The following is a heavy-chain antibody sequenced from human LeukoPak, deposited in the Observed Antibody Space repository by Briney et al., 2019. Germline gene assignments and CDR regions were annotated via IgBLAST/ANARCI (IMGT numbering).Heavy chain of an antibody. CDR1: GGSIGSYY. J-gene: IGHJ6*02. CDR3: ARDLVSSSWLSANYYYYYGMDV. V-gene: IGHV4-4*07. Sequence: PSETLSLTCTVSGGSIGSYYWSWIRQPAGKGLEWIGRIYTSGSTNYNPSLKSRVTMSVDTSKNQFSLKLSSVTAADTAVYYCARDLVSSSWLSANYYYYYGMDVWGQGTTVTVSS. D-gene: IGHD6-13*01. CDR2: IYTSGST.